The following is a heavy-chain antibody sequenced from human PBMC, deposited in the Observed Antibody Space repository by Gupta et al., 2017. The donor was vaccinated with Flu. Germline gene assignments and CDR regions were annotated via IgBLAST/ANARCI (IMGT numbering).Heavy chain of an antibody. CDR3: ARATYDPGSLRYGMDV. J-gene: IGHJ6*02. CDR2: IYTSGST. CDR1: GGSISSYY. D-gene: IGHD3-10*01. Sequence: QVQLQESGPGLVKPSETLSLTCTVSGGSISSYYWSWIRPPPGKGLGGIGRIYTSGSTKYNPSLKRRVTMSVDTSKNQCSLKLSSVTAAETAVYYCARATYDPGSLRYGMDVGGQGTTVTVYS. V-gene: IGHV4-4*07.